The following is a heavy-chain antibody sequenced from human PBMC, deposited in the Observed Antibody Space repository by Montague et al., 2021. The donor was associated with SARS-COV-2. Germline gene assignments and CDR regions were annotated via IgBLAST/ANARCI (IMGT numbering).Heavy chain of an antibody. D-gene: IGHD6-13*01. CDR3: AGSPPGIAAAGTVAAFDI. J-gene: IGHJ3*02. CDR1: GGSISSSSYY. CDR2: IYYSGST. V-gene: IGHV4-39*01. Sequence: SETLSLTCTVSGGSISSSSYYWGWIRQPPGKGLEWIGSIYYSGSTYYNPSLKSRVTISVDTSMNQFSLKLSSVTAADTAVYYCAGSPPGIAAAGTVAAFDIWGQGTMVTVSS.